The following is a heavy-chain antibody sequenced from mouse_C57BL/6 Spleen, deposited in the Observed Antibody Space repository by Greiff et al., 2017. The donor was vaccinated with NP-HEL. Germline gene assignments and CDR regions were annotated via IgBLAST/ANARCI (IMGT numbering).Heavy chain of an antibody. CDR2: IDPENGDT. D-gene: IGHD1-1*01. J-gene: IGHJ3*01. Sequence: EVQLQQSGAELVRPGASVKLSCTASGFNIKDDYMHWVKQRPEQGLEWIGWIDPENGDTEYASKFQGKATITADTSSNTAYLQLSSLTSEDTAVYYCTPIDYYYGSRFAYWGQGTLVTVSA. CDR3: TPIDYYYGSRFAY. CDR1: GFNIKDDY. V-gene: IGHV14-4*01.